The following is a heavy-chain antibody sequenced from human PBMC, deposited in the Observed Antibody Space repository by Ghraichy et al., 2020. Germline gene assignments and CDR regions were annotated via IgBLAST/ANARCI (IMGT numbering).Heavy chain of an antibody. J-gene: IGHJ3*02. CDR3: ARQDAGKRDAFDI. Sequence: SETLSLTCTVSGGSISSSCYYWGWIRQPPGKGLEWIGSIYYSGSTYYNPSLKSRVTISVDTSKNQFSLKLSSVTAADTAVYYCARQDAGKRDAFDIWGQGTMVTVSS. CDR1: GGSISSSCYY. CDR2: IYYSGST. V-gene: IGHV4-39*01. D-gene: IGHD6-13*01.